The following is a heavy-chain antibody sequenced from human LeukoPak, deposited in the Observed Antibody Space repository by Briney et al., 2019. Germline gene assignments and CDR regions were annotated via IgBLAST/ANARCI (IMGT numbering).Heavy chain of an antibody. CDR2: ICAYNGNT. J-gene: IGHJ6*02. CDR1: GYTFTSYG. V-gene: IGHV1-18*01. CDR3: ARDPIVVVVAANYGMDV. Sequence: ASVKVSCKASGYTFTSYGISWVRQAPGQGLEWMGWICAYNGNTNYAQKLQGRVTMTTDTSTSTAYMELRSLRSDDTAVYYCARDPIVVVVAANYGMDVWGQGTTVTVSS. D-gene: IGHD2-15*01.